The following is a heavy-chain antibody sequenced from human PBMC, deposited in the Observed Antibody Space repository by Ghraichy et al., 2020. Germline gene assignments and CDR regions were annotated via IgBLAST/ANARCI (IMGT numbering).Heavy chain of an antibody. D-gene: IGHD3-10*01. CDR3: AKPDTSYHGLGTYFPFDY. CDR1: GFTFSSDA. J-gene: IGHJ4*02. Sequence: GGSLRLSCAASGFTFSSDAMNWVRQAPGKRLEWFSFISGSGATTHYADSVKGRFTISRDNYKNTLYLQMSGLRAEDTAVYYCAKPDTSYHGLGTYFPFDYWGQGTLVTVSS. CDR2: ISGSGATT. V-gene: IGHV3-23*01.